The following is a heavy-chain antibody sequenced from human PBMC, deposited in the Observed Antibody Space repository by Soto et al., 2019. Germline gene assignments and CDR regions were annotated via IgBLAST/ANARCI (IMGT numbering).Heavy chain of an antibody. CDR2: ISYDGSNK. D-gene: IGHD6-19*01. V-gene: IGHV3-30-3*01. CDR3: ARDGDTGYSSGWSYYYGMDV. Sequence: GGSLRLSCAASGFTFSSYAMHWVRQAPGKGLEWVAVISYDGSNKYYADSVKGRFTISRDNSKNTLYLQMNSLRAEDTAVYYCARDGDTGYSSGWSYYYGMDVWGQGTTVTVYS. J-gene: IGHJ6*02. CDR1: GFTFSSYA.